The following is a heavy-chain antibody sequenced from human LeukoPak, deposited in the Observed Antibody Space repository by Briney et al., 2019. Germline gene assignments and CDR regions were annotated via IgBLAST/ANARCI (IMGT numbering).Heavy chain of an antibody. V-gene: IGHV1-69*06. Sequence: SVKVSCKASGGTFSSYAISWVRQAPGQGLEWMGGIIHIFGTANYAQKFQGRVTITADKSTSTAYMELSSLRSEDTAVYYCARGAANSGYTAHYWGQGTLVTVSS. CDR2: IIHIFGTA. J-gene: IGHJ4*02. CDR3: ARGAANSGYTAHY. CDR1: GGTFSSYA. D-gene: IGHD3-22*01.